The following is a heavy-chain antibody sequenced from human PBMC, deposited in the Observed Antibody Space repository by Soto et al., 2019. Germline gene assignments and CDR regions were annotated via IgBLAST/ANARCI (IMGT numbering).Heavy chain of an antibody. CDR3: AKDYIVVVPAPGPYYGMDV. V-gene: IGHV3-23*01. Sequence: LRLSCAASGFTFSSYAMSWVRQAPGKGLEWVSAISGSGGSTYYADPVKGRFTISRDNSKNTLYLQMNSLRAEDTAVYYCAKDYIVVVPAPGPYYGMDVWGQGTTVTVS. J-gene: IGHJ6*02. CDR1: GFTFSSYA. D-gene: IGHD2-2*01. CDR2: ISGSGGST.